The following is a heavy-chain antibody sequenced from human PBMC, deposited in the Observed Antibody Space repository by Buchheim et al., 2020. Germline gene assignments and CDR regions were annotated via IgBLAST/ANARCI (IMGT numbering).Heavy chain of an antibody. D-gene: IGHD6-6*01. CDR1: GFTFSSYS. J-gene: IGHJ6*02. V-gene: IGHV3-48*01. CDR3: TRGGPYSSSSGYYYYYYGVDV. Sequence: EVQLVESGGGLAQPGGSLRLSCAASGFTFSSYSMKWVRQAPGKGMEWVSYISSSSSPIYYADSVKGRFTISRDNARNSVYSPRHILRAEDTAVYYCTRGGPYSSSSGYYYYYYGVDVWGQGTT. CDR2: ISSSSSPI.